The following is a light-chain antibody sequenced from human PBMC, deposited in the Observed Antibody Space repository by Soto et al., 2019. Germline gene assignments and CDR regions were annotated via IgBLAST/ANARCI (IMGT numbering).Light chain of an antibody. Sequence: EIVLTQSPGTLSLSPGEGATLSCRASQSVSSNFLAWYQQKPGQAPRLLIYAASSRATGIPDRFSGSGSGTDFTLTISRLEPEDFAAYYCQQYGTSPYTFGQGSTLEIK. CDR1: QSVSSNF. V-gene: IGKV3-20*01. CDR3: QQYGTSPYT. J-gene: IGKJ2*01. CDR2: AAS.